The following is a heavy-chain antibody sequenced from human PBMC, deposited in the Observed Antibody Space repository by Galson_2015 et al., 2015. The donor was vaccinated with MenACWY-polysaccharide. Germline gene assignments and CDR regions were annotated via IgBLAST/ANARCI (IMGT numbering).Heavy chain of an antibody. J-gene: IGHJ3*02. CDR2: IYSGGRT. Sequence: SLRLSCAASGFTVSSNYMSWVRQAPGKGLEWVSIIYSGGRTYYADSVKGRFTISRDNSKNTLDLQMNSLRAEDTAVYYCARGADGFDIWGQGTMVTVPS. CDR1: GFTVSSNY. CDR3: ARGADGFDI. V-gene: IGHV3-53*01.